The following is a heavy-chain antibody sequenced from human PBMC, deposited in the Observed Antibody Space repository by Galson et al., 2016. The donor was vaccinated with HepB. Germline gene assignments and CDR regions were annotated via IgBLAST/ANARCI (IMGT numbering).Heavy chain of an antibody. CDR3: ARDLIAAAGRTFYYYYYYMDV. Sequence: SLRLSCAASGFTFSYYSMNWVRQAPGKGLEWVSSISSSSSDIYYADSAKGRFTISRDNAKNSLYLQANSLRAEDTAVYYCARDLIAAAGRTFYYYYYYMDVWGKGTAGTVSS. CDR2: ISSSSSDI. D-gene: IGHD6-13*01. V-gene: IGHV3-21*01. CDR1: GFTFSYYS. J-gene: IGHJ6*03.